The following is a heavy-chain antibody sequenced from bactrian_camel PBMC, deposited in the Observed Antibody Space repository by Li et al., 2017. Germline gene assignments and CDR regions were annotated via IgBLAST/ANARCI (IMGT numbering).Heavy chain of an antibody. CDR3: AAGSRCGTGRTERFGL. V-gene: IGHV3S26*01. D-gene: IGHD2*01. CDR1: GYTYSSYC. Sequence: QVQLVESGGGSVQAGGSLRLSCAASGYTYSSYCMAWFRQAPGKEREGVAAIDSHNGTAYADSATGRFTISRDNTKNTLYLQMNSLKPEDTAMYYCAAGSRCGTGRTERFGLLGPGDPGHRL. J-gene: IGHJ6*01. CDR2: IDSHNGT.